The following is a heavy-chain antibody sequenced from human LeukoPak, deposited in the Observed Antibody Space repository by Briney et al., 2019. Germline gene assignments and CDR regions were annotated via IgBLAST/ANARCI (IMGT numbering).Heavy chain of an antibody. J-gene: IGHJ4*02. CDR1: GGTFSSYA. D-gene: IGHD4-23*01. CDR3: ARDLRWYLDY. CDR2: IIPILGIA. V-gene: IGHV1-69*04. Sequence: SVKVSCKASGGTFSSYAISWVRQAPGQGLEWMGRIIPILGIANYAQKFQGRVTITAEKSTSTAYMELSSLRSEDTAVYYCARDLRWYLDYWGQGTLVTVSS.